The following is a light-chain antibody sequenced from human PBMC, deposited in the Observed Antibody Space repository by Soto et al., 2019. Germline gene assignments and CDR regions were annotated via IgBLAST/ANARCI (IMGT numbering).Light chain of an antibody. CDR1: QSVSNNY. CDR3: QQYGSSGT. J-gene: IGKJ1*01. CDR2: GAS. V-gene: IGKV3-20*01. Sequence: EIVLTQSPGTLSLSPGESATLSCRASQSVSNNYLAWYRQKPGQAPXLLIYGASNRATGIPDRFSGSGSGTEFTLTISRLEPEDFAVDYCQQYGSSGTFGQGTKVDIK.